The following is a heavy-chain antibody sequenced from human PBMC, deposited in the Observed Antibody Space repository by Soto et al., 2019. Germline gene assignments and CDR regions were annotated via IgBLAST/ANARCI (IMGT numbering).Heavy chain of an antibody. J-gene: IGHJ4*02. V-gene: IGHV1-46*03. CDR2: IDPTGGAT. Sequence: QVQLVQSGAEVKKPGASVMVSCRASGYTFTSHYMHWVRQAPGQGLEWMGMIDPTGGATTYGQKLQGRVTITRDTATTTVDMELSSLRPEDTAVYSCSRGVGRWRFDDGGQGTLVTVSS. CDR3: SRGVGRWRFDD. CDR1: GYTFTSHY. D-gene: IGHD1-26*01.